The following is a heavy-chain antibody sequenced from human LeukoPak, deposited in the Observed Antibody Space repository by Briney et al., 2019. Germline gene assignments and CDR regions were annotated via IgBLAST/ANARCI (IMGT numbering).Heavy chain of an antibody. Sequence: PSETLSLTCTVSGGSISSGSYYWRWIRQPAGKGLERIGRIYTSGSTNYNPSLKSRVTISVDTSKNQFSLKLSSVTAADTAVYYCARAPDCSSTSCYTYHYGMDVWGQGTTVTVSS. D-gene: IGHD2-2*02. CDR1: GGSISSGSYY. J-gene: IGHJ6*02. V-gene: IGHV4-61*02. CDR2: IYTSGST. CDR3: ARAPDCSSTSCYTYHYGMDV.